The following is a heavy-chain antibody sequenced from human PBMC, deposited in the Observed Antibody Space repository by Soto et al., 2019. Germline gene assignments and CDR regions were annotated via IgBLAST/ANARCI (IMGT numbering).Heavy chain of an antibody. Sequence: PGGSLRLSCTASGFTFGDYAMSWVRQAPGKGLEWVGFIRSKAYGGTTEYAASVKGRFTISRDDSKSIAYLQMNSLKTEDTAVYYCTRVNSSSYYFVAAFDIWGQGTMVTVSS. V-gene: IGHV3-49*04. CDR3: TRVNSSSYYFVAAFDI. J-gene: IGHJ3*02. D-gene: IGHD3-22*01. CDR1: GFTFGDYA. CDR2: IRSKAYGGTT.